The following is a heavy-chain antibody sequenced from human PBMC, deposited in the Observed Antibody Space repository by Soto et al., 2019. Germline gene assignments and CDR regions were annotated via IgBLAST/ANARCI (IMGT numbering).Heavy chain of an antibody. Sequence: GGSLRLSCAASGFIFSTYWMTWVRQAPGKGLEWVAKIKQDGSEKYYVDSVKGRFTISRDSAKDSLYLQMDSLRVEDTAVYYCARAFLITSTRPTYCFDYWGQGTLVTVSS. D-gene: IGHD1-20*01. CDR3: ARAFLITSTRPTYCFDY. CDR2: IKQDGSEK. J-gene: IGHJ4*02. CDR1: GFIFSTYW. V-gene: IGHV3-7*01.